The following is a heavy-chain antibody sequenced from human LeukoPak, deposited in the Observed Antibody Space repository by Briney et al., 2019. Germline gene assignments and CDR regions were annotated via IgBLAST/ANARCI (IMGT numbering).Heavy chain of an antibody. CDR1: GFTFSSYW. Sequence: PGGSLRLSCAASGFTFSSYWMSWVRQAPGKGLEWVANIKQDGSEKYYVDSVEGRFTISRDNAKNSLYMQMNSLRAEDTAVYYCVRKMIVVVTGDWYFDLWGRGTLVTVSS. V-gene: IGHV3-7*01. D-gene: IGHD3-22*01. CDR2: IKQDGSEK. J-gene: IGHJ2*01. CDR3: VRKMIVVVTGDWYFDL.